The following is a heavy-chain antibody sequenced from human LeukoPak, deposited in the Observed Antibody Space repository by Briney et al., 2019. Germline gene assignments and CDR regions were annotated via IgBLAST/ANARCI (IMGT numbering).Heavy chain of an antibody. V-gene: IGHV3-23*01. CDR3: VGIAVAGTNYGMDV. D-gene: IGHD6-19*01. Sequence: PGGSLRLSCAASGFTFSSYAMSWVRQAPGKGLEWVSAISGSGGSTYYADSVKGRFTISRDNSKNTLYLQMNSLRAEDTAVYYCVGIAVAGTNYGMDVWGQGTTVTVSS. CDR1: GFTFSSYA. CDR2: ISGSGGST. J-gene: IGHJ6*02.